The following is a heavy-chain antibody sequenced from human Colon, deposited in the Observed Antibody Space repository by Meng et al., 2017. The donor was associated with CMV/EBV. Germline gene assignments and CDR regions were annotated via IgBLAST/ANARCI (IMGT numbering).Heavy chain of an antibody. CDR1: GGSFTSNSYF. J-gene: IGHJ4*02. D-gene: IGHD3-10*02. CDR3: ARVVLNFFDY. Sequence: LHLEGAGPGLVKPSETLSLTCTVSGGSFTSNSYFWGWIRQPPGKGLEYIGSIYNSGSAYYNPSLKSRVTISLDTSKNQFSLKLSSVTAADTAMYYCARVVLNFFDYWGQGTLVTVSS. CDR2: IYNSGSA. V-gene: IGHV4-39*07.